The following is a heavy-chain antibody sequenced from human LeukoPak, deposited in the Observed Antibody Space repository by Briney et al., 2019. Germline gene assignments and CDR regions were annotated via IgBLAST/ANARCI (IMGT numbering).Heavy chain of an antibody. D-gene: IGHD3-22*01. J-gene: IGHJ4*02. Sequence: GGSLRLSCAASGLTFSSYWMSWVRQAPGKGLEWVANIKQDGSEKYYVDSVKGRFTNSRDNAKNSLYLQMNSLRAEDTAVYYCARPYDSSGYPFDYWGQGTLVTVSS. CDR3: ARPYDSSGYPFDY. V-gene: IGHV3-7*01. CDR1: GLTFSSYW. CDR2: IKQDGSEK.